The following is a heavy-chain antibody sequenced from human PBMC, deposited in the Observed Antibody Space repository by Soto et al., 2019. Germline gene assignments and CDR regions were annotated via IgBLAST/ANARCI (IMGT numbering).Heavy chain of an antibody. D-gene: IGHD4-17*01. V-gene: IGHV3-30-3*01. CDR1: GFTFSSYA. Sequence: QVQLVESGGGVVQPGRSLRLSCAASGFTFSSYAMHWVRQAPGKGLEWVAVISYDGSNKYYADSVKGRFTISRDNSKNTLYLQMNSLGAEDTAVYYCARDGLDYGDDPGYYYYYYGMDVWGQGTTVTVSS. CDR3: ARDGLDYGDDPGYYYYYYGMDV. CDR2: ISYDGSNK. J-gene: IGHJ6*02.